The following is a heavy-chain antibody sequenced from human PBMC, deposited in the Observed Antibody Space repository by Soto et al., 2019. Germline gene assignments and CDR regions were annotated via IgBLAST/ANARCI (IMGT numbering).Heavy chain of an antibody. V-gene: IGHV3-21*01. CDR3: ARTPQQWLVYWYFDL. J-gene: IGHJ2*01. Sequence: EVQLVESGGGLVKPGGSLRLSSAASGFTFSSYSMNWVRQAPGKGLEWVSSISSSSSYIYYADSVKGRFTISRDNAKNSLYLQMNSLRAEDTAVYYCARTPQQWLVYWYFDLWGRGTLVTVSS. CDR1: GFTFSSYS. CDR2: ISSSSSYI. D-gene: IGHD6-19*01.